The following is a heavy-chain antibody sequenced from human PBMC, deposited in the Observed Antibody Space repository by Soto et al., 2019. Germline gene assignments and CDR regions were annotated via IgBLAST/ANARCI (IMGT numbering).Heavy chain of an antibody. J-gene: IGHJ5*01. CDR2: ISGSGGNT. CDR1: GFTFSSYA. CDR3: PHYNYYDASGPS. V-gene: IGHV3-23*01. D-gene: IGHD3-22*01. Sequence: EVKLLESGGGLVQPGGSLRLSCAASGFTFSSYAMSWVRQAPGTGLEWVSAISGSGGNTYYADSVKGRLTNARDNSKNALYQQMNSVRDEDTDVYDCPHYNYYDASGPSWGHGTLVTVSS.